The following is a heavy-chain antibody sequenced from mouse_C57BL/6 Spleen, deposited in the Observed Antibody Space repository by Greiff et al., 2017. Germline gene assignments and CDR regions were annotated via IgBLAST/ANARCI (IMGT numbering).Heavy chain of an antibody. V-gene: IGHV1-26*01. CDR2: INPNNGGT. J-gene: IGHJ1*03. Sequence: EVQLHQSGPELVKPGASVKISCKASGYTFTDYYMNWVKQSHGKSLEWIGDINPNNGGTSYNQKFKDKATLTVDKSSSTAYMELRSLTSEDYAVYYGENYYGSFWYFDVWGTGTTVTVSS. CDR1: GYTFTDYY. D-gene: IGHD1-1*01. CDR3: ENYYGSFWYFDV.